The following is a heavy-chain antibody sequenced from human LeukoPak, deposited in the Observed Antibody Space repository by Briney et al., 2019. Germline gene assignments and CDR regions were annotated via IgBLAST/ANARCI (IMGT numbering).Heavy chain of an antibody. D-gene: IGHD6-13*01. CDR1: GLNVSSNY. V-gene: IGHV3-53*01. J-gene: IGHJ4*02. CDR2: IYSDGRI. CDR3: ARGWSGYDY. Sequence: QPGGSLRLSCAASGLNVSSNYMSWVRQAPGQGLEWVSVIYSDGRIYYADSVKGRFTISRDNSKNTLYLQMNSLRAEDTAVYHCARGWSGYDYWGQGTLVTVSS.